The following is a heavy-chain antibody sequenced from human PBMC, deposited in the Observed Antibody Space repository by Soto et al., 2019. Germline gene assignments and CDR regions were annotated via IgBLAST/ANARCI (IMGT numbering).Heavy chain of an antibody. D-gene: IGHD3-16*01. J-gene: IGHJ6*02. Sequence: QVQLVQSGAEVKKPGASVKVSCKASGYTFSTYAIHWVRQSPGQRLEWMGWINTGNGYTEYSQNFRGRVTIIRATPASTAYMELSSLRSEYTAMYFCSKVNMICLDPASYCYYMDVWGQGTTVTVAS. CDR2: INTGNGYT. CDR3: SKVNMICLDPASYCYYMDV. V-gene: IGHV1-3*04. CDR1: GYTFSTYA.